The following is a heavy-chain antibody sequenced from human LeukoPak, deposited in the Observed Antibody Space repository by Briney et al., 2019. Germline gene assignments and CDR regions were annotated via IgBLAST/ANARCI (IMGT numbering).Heavy chain of an antibody. CDR2: ISYDGSNE. J-gene: IGHJ4*02. CDR3: ARDRLAAAGAKNFNY. Sequence: PGGSLRLSCAASGFSFSRYAIHWVRQAPGKGLEWVAFISYDGSNEYYADSVKGRFTISRDNSNNTLYLQMNTLRPEDTAVYYCARDRLAAAGAKNFNYWGQGTLVTVSS. D-gene: IGHD6-13*01. V-gene: IGHV3-30-3*01. CDR1: GFSFSRYA.